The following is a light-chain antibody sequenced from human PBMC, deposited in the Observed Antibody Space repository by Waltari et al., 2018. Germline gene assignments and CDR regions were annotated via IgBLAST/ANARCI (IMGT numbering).Light chain of an antibody. Sequence: DIVMTQSPLSLPVTPGEPASISCRSSQSLLQSSGYNYFDWYLQKPGQSPQLLIYLGSNRASGDPDRFSGSGSGTDFTLKISRVEAEDVGVYFCMQTLQTPNTFGQGTKLEIK. CDR2: LGS. CDR1: QSLLQSSGYNY. CDR3: MQTLQTPNT. J-gene: IGKJ2*01. V-gene: IGKV2-28*01.